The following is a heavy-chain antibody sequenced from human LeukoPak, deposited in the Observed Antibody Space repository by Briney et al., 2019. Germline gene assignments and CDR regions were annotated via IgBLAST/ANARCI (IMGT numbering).Heavy chain of an antibody. CDR2: ISGSGGST. V-gene: IGHV3-23*01. D-gene: IGHD3-22*01. J-gene: IGHJ1*01. Sequence: GGSLRLSCAASGFTFSSYAMSWVRQAPGKGLEWVSAISGSGGSTYYADSVKGRFTISRDNSKNTLYLQMNSLRAEDTAVYYCASRDNYDSSGYYYPRHWTQFCFQHWGQGTLVTVSS. CDR3: ASRDNYDSSGYYYPRHWTQFCFQH. CDR1: GFTFSSYA.